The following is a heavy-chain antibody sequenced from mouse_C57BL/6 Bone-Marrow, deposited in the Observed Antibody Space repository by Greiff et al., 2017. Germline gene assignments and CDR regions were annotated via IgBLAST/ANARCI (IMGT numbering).Heavy chain of an antibody. D-gene: IGHD2-1*01. CDR2: ISSGSSTI. V-gene: IGHV5-17*01. J-gene: IGHJ3*01. CDR1: GFTFSDYG. CDR3: ARIYYGNFYWFAC. Sequence: EVHLVESGGGLVKPGASLKLSCAASGFTFSDYGMHWVRQAPGNGLEWVAYISSGSSTIYYADTVKGRFTISRDNAKNTLFLQITSLRSEDTAMYCGARIYYGNFYWFACWGQGRLVTVSA.